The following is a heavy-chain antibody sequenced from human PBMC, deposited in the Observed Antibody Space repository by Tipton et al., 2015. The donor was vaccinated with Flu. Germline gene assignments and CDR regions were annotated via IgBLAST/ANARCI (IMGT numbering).Heavy chain of an antibody. Sequence: QVQLVQSGAEVKKPGASVKVSCKASGYTFTSYGISWVRQAPGQGLEWMGWISAYNGNTNYAQKLQGRVTMTTDTSTSTAYMELRSLRSDDTAVYYCARATNYDILTGYYYYYGMDVWGQWTTVTVSS. D-gene: IGHD3-9*01. CDR1: GYTFTSYG. J-gene: IGHJ6*02. V-gene: IGHV1-18*01. CDR3: ARATNYDILTGYYYYYGMDV. CDR2: ISAYNGNT.